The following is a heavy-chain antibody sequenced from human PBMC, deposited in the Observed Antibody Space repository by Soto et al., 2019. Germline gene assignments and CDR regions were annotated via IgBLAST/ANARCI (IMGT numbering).Heavy chain of an antibody. CDR3: AKGRAITVYGVDILFAY. CDR2: ISGSGDNT. CDR1: GFSFSDYA. Sequence: GGSLRLSCKASGFSFSDYAMTWVRQAPGKGLEWVSVISGSGDNTFYAASVKGRFAISRDNSKNVLYLQMNSLSADDAAVYFCAKGRAITVYGVDILFAYWGLGTLVTVS. J-gene: IGHJ4*01. D-gene: IGHD3-3*01. V-gene: IGHV3-23*01.